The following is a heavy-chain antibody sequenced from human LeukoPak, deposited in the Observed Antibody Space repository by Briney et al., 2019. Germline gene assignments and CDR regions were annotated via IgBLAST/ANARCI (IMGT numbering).Heavy chain of an antibody. J-gene: IGHJ5*02. CDR2: ISGSGGST. CDR1: GFTFSSYA. Sequence: GGSPRLSCAASGFTFSSYAMSWVRQAPGKGLEWVSAISGSGGSTYYADSVKGRFTISRDNSKNTLYLQMNSLRAEDTAVYYCAKDDDFWSGSNWFDPWGQGTLVTVSS. CDR3: AKDDDFWSGSNWFDP. D-gene: IGHD3-3*01. V-gene: IGHV3-23*01.